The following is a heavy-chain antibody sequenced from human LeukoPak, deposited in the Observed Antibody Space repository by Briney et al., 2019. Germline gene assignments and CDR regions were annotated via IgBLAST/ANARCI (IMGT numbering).Heavy chain of an antibody. Sequence: SETLSLTCTVSGGSISSNSFYWGWIRQPPGKGLEWIASIYYSGSTYYNPSLKSRVTISVDTSKNQFSLKLSSVTAADTAVYYCARQVGYSYGHLDYWGEGTLVTVSS. CDR1: GGSISSNSFY. CDR2: IYYSGST. CDR3: ARQVGYSYGHLDY. D-gene: IGHD5-18*01. J-gene: IGHJ4*02. V-gene: IGHV4-39*01.